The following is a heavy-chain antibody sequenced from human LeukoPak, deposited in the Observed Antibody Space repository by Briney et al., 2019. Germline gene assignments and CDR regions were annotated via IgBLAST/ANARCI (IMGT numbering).Heavy chain of an antibody. V-gene: IGHV1-46*01. Sequence: GASVKVSCKASGYTFTSYYMHWVRQAPGQGLEWMGIINPSGGSTSYAQKFQGRVTMTRDTSTSTVYMELSSLRSEDTAVYYCAGSGGSYYGVYYYGMDVWGQGTTVTVSS. CDR3: AGSGGSYYGVYYYGMDV. J-gene: IGHJ6*02. CDR2: INPSGGST. CDR1: GYTFTSYY. D-gene: IGHD1-26*01.